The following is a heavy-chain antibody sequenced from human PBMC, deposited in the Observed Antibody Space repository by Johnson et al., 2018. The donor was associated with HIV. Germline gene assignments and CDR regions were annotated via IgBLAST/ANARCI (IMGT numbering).Heavy chain of an antibody. CDR3: ARQHYDGSSGQGGGLDI. D-gene: IGHD3-22*01. V-gene: IGHV3-20*04. Sequence: VQLVESGGRVVRPGGSLRLSCAASGFTFDDYGMTWVRQAPGKGLEWVSGIDWNGGRQAYVDSVKGRFTISRDNAKNSLYMEMNSLRAEDTALYYCARQHYDGSSGQGGGLDIWGQGTMVTVSS. J-gene: IGHJ3*02. CDR2: IDWNGGRQ. CDR1: GFTFDDYG.